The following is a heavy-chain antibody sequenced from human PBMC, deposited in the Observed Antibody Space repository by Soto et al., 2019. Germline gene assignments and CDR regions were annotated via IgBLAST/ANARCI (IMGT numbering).Heavy chain of an antibody. CDR2: ISGSGGST. CDR1: GVTFSTYA. V-gene: IGHV3-23*01. J-gene: IGHJ4*02. D-gene: IGHD3-10*01. CDR3: TKQRAGFGTGSDTDHFDN. Sequence: EVQLLESGGGLVQSGGSLRLSCIASGVTFSTYAMSWVRQAPGKGLEWVSAISGSGGSTYYADSVKGRFTISRDNSKNTPYLQMNSLRAEDTAVYYCTKQRAGFGTGSDTDHFDNWCQGTLVTVSS.